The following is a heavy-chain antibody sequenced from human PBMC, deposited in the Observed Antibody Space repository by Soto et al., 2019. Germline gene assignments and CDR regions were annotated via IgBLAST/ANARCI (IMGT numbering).Heavy chain of an antibody. CDR3: TTSVGGYFDN. J-gene: IGHJ4*02. CDR1: GFDFSNAW. CDR2: IKIKTDGETR. Sequence: PGGSLRLSCEASGFDFSNAWMTWVRQAPGKGLEWVGRIKIKTDGETREYAEPVKGRFTISRDDSKNTLYLQMDSLKTEDTALYYCTTSVGGYFDNWGQGTLVTV. D-gene: IGHD2-15*01. V-gene: IGHV3-15*01.